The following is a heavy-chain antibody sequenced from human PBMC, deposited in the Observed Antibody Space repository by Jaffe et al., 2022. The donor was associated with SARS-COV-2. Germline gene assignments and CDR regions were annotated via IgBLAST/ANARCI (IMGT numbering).Heavy chain of an antibody. CDR3: AKDIAAGIWSGRMGAFDY. D-gene: IGHD6-13*01. CDR1: GFTFDDYT. Sequence: EVQLVESGGVVVQPGGSLRLSCAASGFTFDDYTMHWVRQAPGKGLEWVSLISWDGGSTYYADSVKGRFTISRDNSKNSLYLQMNSLRTEDTALYYCAKDIAAGIWSGRMGAFDYWGQGTLVTVSS. CDR2: ISWDGGST. V-gene: IGHV3-43*01. J-gene: IGHJ4*02.